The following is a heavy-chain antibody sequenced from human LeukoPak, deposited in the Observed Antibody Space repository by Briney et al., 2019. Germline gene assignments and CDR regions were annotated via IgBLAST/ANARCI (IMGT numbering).Heavy chain of an antibody. CDR1: GYTFTSYA. Sequence: ASVTVSCKASGYTFTSYAIHWVRQASGLRLEWMGWISAGNGNTKYSQNFQGRVTFISNTSATTAFMELSSLRSEDAAVYYCARDSGSGSNDYWGQGTLVTVSS. D-gene: IGHD1-26*01. CDR2: ISAGNGNT. CDR3: ARDSGSGSNDY. J-gene: IGHJ4*02. V-gene: IGHV1-3*01.